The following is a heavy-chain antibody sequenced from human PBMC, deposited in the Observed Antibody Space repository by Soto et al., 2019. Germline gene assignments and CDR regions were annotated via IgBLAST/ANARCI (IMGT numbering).Heavy chain of an antibody. CDR2: INPSGGST. Sequence: GASVKVSCKVSGYTLTELSMHWVRQAPGQGLEWMGIINPSGGSTSYAQKFQGRVTMTRDTSTSTVYMELSSLRSEDTAVYYCARNPPGEWYFDYWGQGTLLTVSS. V-gene: IGHV1-46*01. CDR1: GYTLTELS. J-gene: IGHJ4*02. D-gene: IGHD3-3*01. CDR3: ARNPPGEWYFDY.